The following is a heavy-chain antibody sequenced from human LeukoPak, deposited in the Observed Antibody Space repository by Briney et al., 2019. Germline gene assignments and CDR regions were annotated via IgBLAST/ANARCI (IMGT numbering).Heavy chain of an antibody. V-gene: IGHV3-74*01. CDR1: GFTFSSYW. Sequence: GGSLRLSCAASGFTFSSYWMHWVRQVPGKELVWVSRINSDGSSRSYVDSVMGRFTISRDNAKNTLYLQLDSLRAEDTAVYYCARGLAVAGSSWFDPWGQGTLVSVSS. J-gene: IGHJ5*02. CDR2: INSDGSSR. CDR3: ARGLAVAGSSWFDP. D-gene: IGHD6-19*01.